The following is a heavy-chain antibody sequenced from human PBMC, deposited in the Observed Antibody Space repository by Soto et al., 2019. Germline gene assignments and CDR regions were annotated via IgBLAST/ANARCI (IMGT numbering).Heavy chain of an antibody. CDR3: ARGWPAVGASDVFDN. CDR2: IHGDGSDT. D-gene: IGHD6-19*01. Sequence: GGSLRLSCAASGFTFSRCWMHWGRQVPGKGLVWVSRIHGDGSDTSYADSVRGRFTISRDNAKNTLHLQMNNLKVEDTAVYYCARGWPAVGASDVFDNWGQGTMVSVSS. J-gene: IGHJ3*02. CDR1: GFTFSRCW. V-gene: IGHV3-74*01.